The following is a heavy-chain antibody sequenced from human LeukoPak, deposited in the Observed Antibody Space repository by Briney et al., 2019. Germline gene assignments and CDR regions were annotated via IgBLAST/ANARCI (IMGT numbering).Heavy chain of an antibody. CDR2: IYYSGST. Sequence: SETLSLTCTVSGGSISSYYWSWIRQPPGKGLEWIGYIYYSGSTNYNPSLKSRVTISVDTSKNQFSLKLSSVTAADTAVYYCAREGYSYGHNYYYYYMDVWGKGTTVTVSS. CDR1: GGSISSYY. D-gene: IGHD5-18*01. V-gene: IGHV4-59*01. J-gene: IGHJ6*03. CDR3: AREGYSYGHNYYYYYMDV.